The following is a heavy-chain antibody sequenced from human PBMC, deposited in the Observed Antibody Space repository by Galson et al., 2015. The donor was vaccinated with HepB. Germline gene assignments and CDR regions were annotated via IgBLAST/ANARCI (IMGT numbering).Heavy chain of an antibody. CDR1: GFTVSGNY. V-gene: IGHV3-66*01. CDR2: IYSGGST. D-gene: IGHD2-21*02. Sequence: SLRLSCAASGFTVSGNYMSWVRQAPGKGLEWVSVIYSGGSTYYADSVKGRFTISRDNSKNTLYLQMNSLRAEDTAVYYCARIVPKAVTANFDYWGQGTLVTVTS. CDR3: ARIVPKAVTANFDY. J-gene: IGHJ4*02.